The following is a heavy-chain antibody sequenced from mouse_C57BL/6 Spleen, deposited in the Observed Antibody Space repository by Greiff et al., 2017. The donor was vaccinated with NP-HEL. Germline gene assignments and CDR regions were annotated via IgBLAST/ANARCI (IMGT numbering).Heavy chain of an antibody. D-gene: IGHD2-4*01. V-gene: IGHV1-64*01. CDR1: GYTFTSYW. CDR2: IHPNSGST. CDR3: ARGDYGGDYFDY. J-gene: IGHJ2*01. Sequence: QVQLQQPGAELVKPGASVKLSCKASGYTFTSYWMHWVKQRPGQGLEWIGMIHPNSGSTNYNEKFKSKATLTVDKSSSTAYMQLSSLTSEDSAVYYCARGDYGGDYFDYWGQGTTLTVSS.